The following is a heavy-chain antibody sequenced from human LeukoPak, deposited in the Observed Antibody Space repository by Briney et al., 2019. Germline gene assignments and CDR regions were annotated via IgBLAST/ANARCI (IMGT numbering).Heavy chain of an antibody. Sequence: GGSLGLSCAVSEFSISKYWMSWVRQAPGKRPEWVANINQDGSEKYYVDSVKGRFTISRDNAKNSLFLQMNSLRAEDTAVYYCARVLRYCSGGNCYSGGLGYMDVWGKGTTVTISS. CDR1: EFSISKYW. J-gene: IGHJ6*03. V-gene: IGHV3-7*03. D-gene: IGHD2-15*01. CDR3: ARVLRYCSGGNCYSGGLGYMDV. CDR2: INQDGSEK.